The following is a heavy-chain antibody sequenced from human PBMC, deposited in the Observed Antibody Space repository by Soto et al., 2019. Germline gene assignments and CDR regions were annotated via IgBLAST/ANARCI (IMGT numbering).Heavy chain of an antibody. Sequence: QVQLQESGAGQVKPSGNLSLTWTVSGGSVSTYYWSGVRQAAGKGLEWIGRIDASGHTKYNPTVTRPLAMSVNPTRIRFCLRRSSVTATEAAIYYRARVPSRVGNFRSYFYNGMNVWGQGTTVTVSS. V-gene: IGHV4-4*07. D-gene: IGHD1-7*01. CDR3: ARVPSRVGNFRSYFYNGMNV. J-gene: IGHJ6*02. CDR2: IDASGHT. CDR1: GGSVSTYY.